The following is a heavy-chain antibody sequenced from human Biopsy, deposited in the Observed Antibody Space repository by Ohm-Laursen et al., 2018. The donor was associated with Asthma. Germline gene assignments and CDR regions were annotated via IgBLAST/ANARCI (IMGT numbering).Heavy chain of an antibody. CDR2: ISVYNGNT. J-gene: IGHJ6*02. Sequence: ASVKVSCKTSRYTFNSAGITWVRQAPGQGLEWMGWISVYNGNTKVAQTLQDRVTMITDTSTSTAYMELRSLRSDDPAVYFCARAVDYSHYYGIDVWGQGTTVTVS. D-gene: IGHD3-10*01. V-gene: IGHV1-18*01. CDR1: RYTFNSAG. CDR3: ARAVDYSHYYGIDV.